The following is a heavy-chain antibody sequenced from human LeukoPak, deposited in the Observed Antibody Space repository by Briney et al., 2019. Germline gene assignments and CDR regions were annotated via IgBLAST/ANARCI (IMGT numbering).Heavy chain of an antibody. CDR2: IIPIFGTA. Sequence: GASVNASCKASGGTFSSYAISWVRQAPGQGLEWMGGIIPIFGTANYAQKFQGRVTITADESTSTAYMELSSLRSEDTAVYYCARGNPRGYDILTGYLTGFHYWGQGALVSVSS. CDR1: GGTFSSYA. J-gene: IGHJ4*02. CDR3: ARGNPRGYDILTGYLTGFHY. V-gene: IGHV1-69*13. D-gene: IGHD3-9*01.